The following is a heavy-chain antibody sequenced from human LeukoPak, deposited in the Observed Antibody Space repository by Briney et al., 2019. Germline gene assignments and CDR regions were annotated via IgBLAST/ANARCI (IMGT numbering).Heavy chain of an antibody. CDR1: GYTFTSYY. CDR2: INPSGGST. V-gene: IGHV1-46*01. CDR3: ARTYLGYSSSWSYFDY. J-gene: IGHJ4*02. D-gene: IGHD6-13*01. Sequence: ASVKVSCKASGYTFTSYYMHWVRQAPGQGLEWMGIINPSGGSTSYAQKFQGRVTMTRDMSTSTVYMELSSLRSEDTAVYYCARTYLGYSSSWSYFDYWGQGTLVTVSS.